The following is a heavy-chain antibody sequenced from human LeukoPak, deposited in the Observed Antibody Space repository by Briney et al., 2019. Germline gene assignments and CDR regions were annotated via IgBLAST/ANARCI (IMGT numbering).Heavy chain of an antibody. CDR1: GFTFSKYW. Sequence: PGGSLRLSCAASGFTFSKYWMLWVRQAPGKGVEGVSRINTDGTVTTYADSVKGRFTVSRDNADNTMFLQMNSVRDEDTAVYYCATKQWLAPPPDSWGQGTPVTVSS. J-gene: IGHJ4*02. V-gene: IGHV3-74*01. D-gene: IGHD6-19*01. CDR2: INTDGTVT. CDR3: ATKQWLAPPPDS.